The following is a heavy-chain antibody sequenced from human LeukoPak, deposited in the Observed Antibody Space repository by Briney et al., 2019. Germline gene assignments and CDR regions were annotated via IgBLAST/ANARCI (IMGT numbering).Heavy chain of an antibody. Sequence: GGSLRLSCAASGFSFSSYWMTWVRQAPGKGLEWVSSISSSSTYIYYADSVKGRFTISRDNAKNSLYLQMNSLRAEDTAVYYCTRALVVPPAPNLQHWGQGTLVTVSS. D-gene: IGHD2-2*01. J-gene: IGHJ1*01. CDR2: ISSSSTYI. V-gene: IGHV3-21*01. CDR1: GFSFSSYW. CDR3: TRALVVPPAPNLQH.